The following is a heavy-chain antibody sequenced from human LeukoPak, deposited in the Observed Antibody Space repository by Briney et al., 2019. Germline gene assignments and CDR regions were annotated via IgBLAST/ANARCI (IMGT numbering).Heavy chain of an antibody. D-gene: IGHD6-19*01. CDR3: AKDTDPHSSGLDAFDI. CDR1: GFTFSSYG. Sequence: GGSLRLSCAASGFTFSSYGMHWVRQAPGKGLEWVAVISYDGSNKYYADSVKGRFTISRDNSKNTLYLQMNSLRAEDTAVYYCAKDTDPHSSGLDAFDIWGQGTMVTVSS. CDR2: ISYDGSNK. J-gene: IGHJ3*02. V-gene: IGHV3-30*18.